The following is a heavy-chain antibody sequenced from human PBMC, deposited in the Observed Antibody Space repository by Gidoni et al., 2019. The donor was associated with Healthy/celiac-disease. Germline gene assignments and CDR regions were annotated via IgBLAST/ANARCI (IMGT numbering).Heavy chain of an antibody. V-gene: IGHV4-61*02. CDR3: ARGGYYDSSDFDY. CDR2: IYTSGST. D-gene: IGHD3-22*01. CDR1: GGSISIGIYY. J-gene: IGHJ4*02. Sequence: QVQLQESGPGLVQPSQTLSLTCTVSGGSISIGIYYWSWIRQPAGKGLEWIGRIYTSGSTNYNPSLKSRVTISVDTSKNQFSLKLSSVTAADTAVYYCARGGYYDSSDFDYWGQGTLVTVSS.